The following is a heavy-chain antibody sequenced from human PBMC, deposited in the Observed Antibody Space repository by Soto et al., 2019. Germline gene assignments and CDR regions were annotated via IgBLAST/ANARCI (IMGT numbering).Heavy chain of an antibody. CDR3: ARDSLYSGGFDI. J-gene: IGHJ3*02. V-gene: IGHV1-8*01. D-gene: IGHD1-26*01. CDR1: GYTFTRYD. Sequence: GASGKVSCKASGYTFTRYDIHWERPATGQGLEWMGWMNPNSGNTGYAQKFQGRVTMTRNTSISTAYMELSSLRSEDTAVYYCARDSLYSGGFDIWGQGTMVTVSS. CDR2: MNPNSGNT.